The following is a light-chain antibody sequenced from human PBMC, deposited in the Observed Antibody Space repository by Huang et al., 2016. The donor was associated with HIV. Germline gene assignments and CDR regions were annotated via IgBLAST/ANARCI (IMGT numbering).Light chain of an antibody. CDR2: AAS. Sequence: IQLTQSPSSLSASVGVRVTITCRASQGISSYLAWYQQKPGKAPKLLIYAASTLQSGVPSRFSGSGSGTDVTLTISSLQPEDFATYYCQQLNSYPEGFTFGPGTKVDIK. CDR3: QQLNSYPEGFT. V-gene: IGKV1-9*01. CDR1: QGISSY. J-gene: IGKJ3*01.